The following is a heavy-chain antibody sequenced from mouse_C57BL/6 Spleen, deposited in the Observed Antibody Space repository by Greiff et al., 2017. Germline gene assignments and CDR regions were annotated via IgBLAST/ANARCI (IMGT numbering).Heavy chain of an antibody. J-gene: IGHJ2*01. CDR1: GYTFTDYN. CDR2: INPNNGGT. Sequence: VQLQQSGPELVKPGASVKIPCKASGYTFTDYNMDWVKQSHGKSLEWIGDINPNNGGTIYNQKFKGKATLTVDKSSSTAYMELRSLTSEDTAVYYCARCAYYYGSSYYFDYWGQGTTLTVSS. CDR3: ARCAYYYGSSYYFDY. V-gene: IGHV1-18*01. D-gene: IGHD1-1*01.